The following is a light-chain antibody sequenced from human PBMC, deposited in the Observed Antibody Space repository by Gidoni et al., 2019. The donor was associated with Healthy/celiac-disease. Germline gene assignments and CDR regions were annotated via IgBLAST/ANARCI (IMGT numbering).Light chain of an antibody. CDR2: GAF. Sequence: EIALTQSPGTLSLSPGERATLSCRASQSVSSSYLAWYQQKPGQAPRLLIYGAFIRATGIPDRFSGSGSGTDFTLTISRLEPEDFAVYYCQQYGSSPQWTFGQGTKVEIK. J-gene: IGKJ1*01. CDR1: QSVSSSY. CDR3: QQYGSSPQWT. V-gene: IGKV3-20*01.